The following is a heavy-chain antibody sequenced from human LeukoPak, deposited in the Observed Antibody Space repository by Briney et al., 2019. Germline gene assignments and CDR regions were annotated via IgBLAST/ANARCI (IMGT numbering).Heavy chain of an antibody. D-gene: IGHD3-22*01. V-gene: IGHV3-21*01. CDR1: GFTFSSYS. J-gene: IGHJ4*02. CDR2: ISSSSSYI. Sequence: GGSLRLSCAASGFTFSSYSMNWVRQAPGKGLEWVSSISSSSSYIHYADSVKGRFTISRDNAKNSLYLQMNSLRAEDTAVYYCARGGGYYDSSGYPDYWGQGTLVTVSS. CDR3: ARGGGYYDSSGYPDY.